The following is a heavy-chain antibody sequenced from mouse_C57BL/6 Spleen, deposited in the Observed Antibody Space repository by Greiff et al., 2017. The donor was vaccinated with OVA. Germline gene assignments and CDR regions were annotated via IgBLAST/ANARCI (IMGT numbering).Heavy chain of an antibody. CDR3: ARETV. CDR2: IDPSDSYT. J-gene: IGHJ2*01. CDR1: GYTFTSYW. D-gene: IGHD1-1*01. V-gene: IGHV1-50*01. Sequence: QVQLQQPGAELVKPGASVKLSCKASGYTFTSYWMQWVKQRPGQSLEWIGEIDPSDSYTNYNQKFKGKATLTVDTSSSTAYMQLSSLTSEDSAVYYCARETVWGQGTTLTVSS.